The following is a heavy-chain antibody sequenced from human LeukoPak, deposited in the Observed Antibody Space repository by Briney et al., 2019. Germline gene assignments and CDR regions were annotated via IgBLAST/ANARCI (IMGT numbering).Heavy chain of an antibody. D-gene: IGHD6-13*01. V-gene: IGHV4-59*01. CDR3: ARTPRIAAAGTGPRYFDY. J-gene: IGHJ4*02. CDR1: GASISSYY. CDR2: IYYSGST. Sequence: PSETLSLTCTVSGASISSYYWSWIRQPPGKGLEWIGDIYYSGSTNYNPSLKSRVTISADTSKNQFSLKLSSVTAADTAVYYCARTPRIAAAGTGPRYFDYWGQGTLVTVSS.